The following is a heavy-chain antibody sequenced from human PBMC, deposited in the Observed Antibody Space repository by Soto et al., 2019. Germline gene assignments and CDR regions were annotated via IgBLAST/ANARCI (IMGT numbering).Heavy chain of an antibody. CDR3: ARSDTIFGGIGYPRQNDY. J-gene: IGHJ4*02. Sequence: GESLKISCAASGFTFSSYSMNWVRQAPGKGLEWVSSISSSSSYIYYADSVKGRFTISGDNAKNSLYLQMNSLRAEDTAVYYCARSDTIFGGIGYPRQNDYWGQGTLVTVSS. CDR1: GFTFSSYS. D-gene: IGHD3-3*01. V-gene: IGHV3-21*01. CDR2: ISSSSSYI.